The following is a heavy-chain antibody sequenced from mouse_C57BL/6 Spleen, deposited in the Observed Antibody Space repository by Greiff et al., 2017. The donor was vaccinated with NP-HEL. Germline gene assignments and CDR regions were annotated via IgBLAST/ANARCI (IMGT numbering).Heavy chain of an antibody. V-gene: IGHV1-81*01. Sequence: VKLQESGAELARPGASVKLSCKASGYTFTSYGISWVKQRTGQGLEWIGEIYPRSGNTYYNEKFKGKATLTADKSSSTAYMELRSLTSEDSAVYFCASYGSSLFYWYFDVWGTGTTVTVSS. D-gene: IGHD1-1*01. J-gene: IGHJ1*03. CDR1: GYTFTSYG. CDR2: IYPRSGNT. CDR3: ASYGSSLFYWYFDV.